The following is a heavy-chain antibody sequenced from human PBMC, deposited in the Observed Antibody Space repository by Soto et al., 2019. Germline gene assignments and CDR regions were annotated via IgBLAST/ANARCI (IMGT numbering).Heavy chain of an antibody. CDR2: IYYSGST. V-gene: IGHV4-30-4*01. CDR1: GASLSDNY. D-gene: IGHD3-22*01. CDR3: AKGQLNYYDSSGYSNNAFDI. J-gene: IGHJ3*02. Sequence: SETLSLTCAVYGASLSDNYWSWIRQPPGKGLEWIGYIYYSGSTYYNPSLKSRVTISVDTSKNQFSLKLSPVTAADTAVYYCAKGQLNYYDSSGYSNNAFDIWGQGAMVTVSS.